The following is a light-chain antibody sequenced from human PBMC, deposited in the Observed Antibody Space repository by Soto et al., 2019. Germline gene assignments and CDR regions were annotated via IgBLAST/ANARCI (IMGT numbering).Light chain of an antibody. CDR1: SGHSSYA. Sequence: QSVLTQSPSASASLGASVKVTCTLSSGHSSYAIAWHQQQPEKGPRYLMKLNSDGSHSKGDGIPDRFSGSSSGAERYLTISSLQSEDEADYYCQTWATGIRVFGGGTQLTVL. CDR3: QTWATGIRV. CDR2: LNSDGSH. J-gene: IGLJ3*02. V-gene: IGLV4-69*01.